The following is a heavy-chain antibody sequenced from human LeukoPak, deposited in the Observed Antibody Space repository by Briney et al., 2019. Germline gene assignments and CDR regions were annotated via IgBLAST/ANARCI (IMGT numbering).Heavy chain of an antibody. CDR3: ARAYYGSGSYCEY. D-gene: IGHD3-10*01. V-gene: IGHV5-51*01. CDR2: IYPGDSDT. J-gene: IGHJ4*02. Sequence: GESLKISCKGSGYSFTSYWLAWVRQMPGKGLEWMGIIYPGDSDTRYSPSFQGQVTISADKSISTAYLQWSSLRVSDTAMYYCARAYYGSGSYCEYWGQGTLVTVSS. CDR1: GYSFTSYW.